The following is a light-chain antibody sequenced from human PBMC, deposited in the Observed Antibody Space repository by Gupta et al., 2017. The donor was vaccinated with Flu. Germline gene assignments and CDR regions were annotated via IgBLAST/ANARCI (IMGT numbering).Light chain of an antibody. CDR1: SSDVGGYNY. J-gene: IGLJ3*02. Sequence: SSDVGGYNYVSWYQQHPGKVPKLMIYDVSKRPSGVPDRFSGSKSGNTASLTISGLQAEDEADYYCCSYAGSYTWVFGGGTKLTVL. V-gene: IGLV2-11*03. CDR3: CSYAGSYTWV. CDR2: DVS.